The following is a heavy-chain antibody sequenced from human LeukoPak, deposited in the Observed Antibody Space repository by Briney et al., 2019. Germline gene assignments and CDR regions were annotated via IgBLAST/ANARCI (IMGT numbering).Heavy chain of an antibody. CDR2: ISDSGNT. CDR3: AKAPVTTCRGAYCYPFDY. Sequence: GGSLRLSCAASGFTLSSYAMSWVRQPPAKGLQWVSAISDSGNTYHADSVKGRFTISRDSSKNTLFLQMNRLRPEDAAVYYCAKAPVTTCRGAYCYPFDYWGQGTLVTVSS. CDR1: GFTLSSYA. J-gene: IGHJ4*02. D-gene: IGHD2-21*01. V-gene: IGHV3-23*01.